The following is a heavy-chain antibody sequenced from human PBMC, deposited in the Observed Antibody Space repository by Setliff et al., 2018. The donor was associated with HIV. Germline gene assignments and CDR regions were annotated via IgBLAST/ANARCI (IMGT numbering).Heavy chain of an antibody. CDR1: GFTFTSYA. D-gene: IGHD1-26*01. CDR3: SKFRGGTYYEGNWFDP. Sequence: GGSLRLSCAASGFTFTSYAVSWVRQAPGEGLEWVSAISGSGDTAFYADSVKGRFTISADSSKNTVYLQMNSLRAEDTAVYYCSKFRGGTYYEGNWFDPWGQGTLVTVSS. J-gene: IGHJ5*02. CDR2: ISGSGDTA. V-gene: IGHV3-23*01.